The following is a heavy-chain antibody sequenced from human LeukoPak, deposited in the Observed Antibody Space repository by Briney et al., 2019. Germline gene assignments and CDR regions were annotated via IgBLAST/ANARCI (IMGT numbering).Heavy chain of an antibody. CDR2: VNHSGST. V-gene: IGHV4-34*01. CDR3: ARGPYSSGWYEARKYYFDY. Sequence: SETLSLTCAVYGGSFSGYYWSWIRQPPGKGLEWIGEVNHSGSTNYNPSLKSRVTISVDTSKNQFSLKLSSVTAADTAVYYCARGPYSSGWYEARKYYFDYWGQGTLVTVSS. CDR1: GGSFSGYY. D-gene: IGHD6-19*01. J-gene: IGHJ4*02.